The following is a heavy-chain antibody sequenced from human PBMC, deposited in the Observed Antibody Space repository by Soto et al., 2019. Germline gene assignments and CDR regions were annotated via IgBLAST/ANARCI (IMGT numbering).Heavy chain of an antibody. J-gene: IGHJ4*02. CDR1: GFTFSNAW. CDR3: TTDTNYYDSSGYYFPFDY. CDR2: IKSKTDGGTT. V-gene: IGHV3-15*07. D-gene: IGHD3-22*01. Sequence: SLRLSCAASGFTFSNAWMNWVRQAPGKGLEWVGRIKSKTDGGTTDYAAPVKGRFTISRDDSKNTLYLQMNSLKTEDTAVYYCTTDTNYYDSSGYYFPFDYWGRGTLVTVS.